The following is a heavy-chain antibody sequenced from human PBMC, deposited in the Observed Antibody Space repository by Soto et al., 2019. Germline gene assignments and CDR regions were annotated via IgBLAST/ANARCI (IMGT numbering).Heavy chain of an antibody. CDR1: GFTFSSYE. Sequence: GGSLRLSCVASGFTFSSYEMNWVRQAPGKGLEWVSYITNSGTTIYYGDSVKGRFTIFRDNSKNTLYLQMNSLRAEDTAVYYCAKPNEQWLVQELYFQHWGQGTLVTVSS. J-gene: IGHJ1*01. D-gene: IGHD6-19*01. V-gene: IGHV3-48*03. CDR2: ITNSGTTI. CDR3: AKPNEQWLVQELYFQH.